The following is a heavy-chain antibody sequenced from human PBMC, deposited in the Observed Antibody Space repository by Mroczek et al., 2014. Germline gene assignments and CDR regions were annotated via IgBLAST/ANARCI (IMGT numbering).Heavy chain of an antibody. CDR2: IYYSGST. CDR1: GGSISSSSYY. CDR3: ARQAIREQWPYHATNFDY. J-gene: IGHJ4*02. V-gene: IGHV4-39*01. Sequence: QVQLQESGPGLVKPSETLSLTCTVSGGSISSSSYYWGWIRQPPGKGLEWIGSIYYSGSTYYNPSLKSRVTISVDTSKNQFSLKLSSVTAADTAVYYCARQAIREQWPYHATNFDYWGQGTLVTVSS. D-gene: IGHD6-19*01.